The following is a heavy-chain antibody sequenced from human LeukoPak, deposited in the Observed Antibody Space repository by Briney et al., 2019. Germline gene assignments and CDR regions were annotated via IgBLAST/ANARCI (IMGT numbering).Heavy chain of an antibody. CDR3: ARAYEYGWFDP. CDR1: GYTATDHD. Sequence: ASVKVSCKASGYTATDHDLHWVRQAPGQGPEWMGWINPKTGDTTYAQKFQGRVTMTWDRSITTAYMELSSLRSDDTAMYYCARAYEYGWFDPWGQGTQVTVSS. CDR2: INPKTGDT. V-gene: IGHV1-2*02. D-gene: IGHD2/OR15-2a*01. J-gene: IGHJ5*02.